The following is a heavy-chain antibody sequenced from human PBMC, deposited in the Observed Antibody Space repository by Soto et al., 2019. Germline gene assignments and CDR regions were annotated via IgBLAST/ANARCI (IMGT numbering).Heavy chain of an antibody. CDR3: AKGSEELLGRAYY. J-gene: IGHJ4*02. CDR2: ISGSGGST. CDR1: GFTFSSYA. Sequence: EVQLLESGGGLVQPGGSLRLSCAASGFTFSSYAMSWVRQAPGKGREWVSAISGSGGSTYYADSVKGRFTISRDNSKNTLYLQMNSLRAEDTAVYYCAKGSEELLGRAYYWGQGTLVTVSS. V-gene: IGHV3-23*01. D-gene: IGHD1-26*01.